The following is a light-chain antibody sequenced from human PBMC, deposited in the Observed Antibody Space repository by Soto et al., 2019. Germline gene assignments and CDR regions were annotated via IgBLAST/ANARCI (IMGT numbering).Light chain of an antibody. J-gene: IGKJ2*01. Sequence: DIQMTQSPSTLSASVGDRVTITCRASQSISSWLAWYQQKPGKAPKLLIYKASTLESGVPSNFSGSGSGTEFTLTISSLQPEDFAMYYCQQYGGSTYTFGQGTKVEIK. V-gene: IGKV1-5*03. CDR3: QQYGGSTYT. CDR2: KAS. CDR1: QSISSW.